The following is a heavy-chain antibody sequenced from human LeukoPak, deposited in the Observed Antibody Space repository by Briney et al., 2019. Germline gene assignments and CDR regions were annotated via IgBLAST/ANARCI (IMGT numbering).Heavy chain of an antibody. CDR3: ARGRGGSYQFDY. CDR1: GGSISSYY. Sequence: SETLSLTCTVSGGSISSYYWSWIRQPPGKGLEWIGYIYYSGSTNYNPSLKSRVTISVDTSKNQFSLKLSSVTAADTAVYYCARGRGGSYQFDYWGQGTLVTVS. V-gene: IGHV4-59*01. D-gene: IGHD1-26*01. CDR2: IYYSGST. J-gene: IGHJ4*02.